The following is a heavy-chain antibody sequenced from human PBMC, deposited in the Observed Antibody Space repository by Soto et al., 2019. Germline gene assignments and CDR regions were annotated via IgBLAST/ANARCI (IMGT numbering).Heavy chain of an antibody. Sequence: SETLSLTCTVSGGSISSGDYYWSWIRQPPGKGLEWIGYIYYSGSTYYNPSLKSRVTISVDTSKNQFSLKLSSVTAADTAVYYCARVDIVVVPAAMIPSWFDPWGQGTLVTVSS. V-gene: IGHV4-30-4*01. CDR1: GGSISSGDYY. J-gene: IGHJ5*02. CDR2: IYYSGST. D-gene: IGHD2-2*01. CDR3: ARVDIVVVPAAMIPSWFDP.